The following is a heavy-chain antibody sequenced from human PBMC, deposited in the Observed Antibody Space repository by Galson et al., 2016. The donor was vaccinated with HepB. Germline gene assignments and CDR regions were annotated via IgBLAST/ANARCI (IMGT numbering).Heavy chain of an antibody. V-gene: IGHV4-39*01. CDR2: INYGGNT. CDR1: GGSISSSTYS. CDR3: ARTEVGVITPGLGGA. J-gene: IGHJ5*02. Sequence: SETLSLTCSVSGGSISSSTYSWGWIRQPPGKGLEWIGSINYGGNTYYNPSLRSRVTISVDTSRNQFSLKLSSVTAAATAVYYCARTEVGVITPGLGGAWGQGTLVTVSS. D-gene: IGHD3-22*01.